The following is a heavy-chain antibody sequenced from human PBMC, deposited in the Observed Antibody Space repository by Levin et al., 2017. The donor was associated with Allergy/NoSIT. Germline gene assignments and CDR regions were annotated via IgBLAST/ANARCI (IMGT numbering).Heavy chain of an antibody. D-gene: IGHD1-7*01. V-gene: IGHV3-23*01. CDR2: LSSSGGST. J-gene: IGHJ4*02. Sequence: GGSLRVSCAASGFTFSSYAMGWVRQAPGKGLEWVSALSSSGGSTYYADSVKGRFTISRDNSKNTLYLQMNSLRAEDTAVYYCAKGESITGTTKVRAFDDWGQGTLVTVSS. CDR3: AKGESITGTTKVRAFDD. CDR1: GFTFSSYA.